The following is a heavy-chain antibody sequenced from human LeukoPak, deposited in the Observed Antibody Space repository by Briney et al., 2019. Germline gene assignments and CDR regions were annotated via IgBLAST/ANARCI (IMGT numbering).Heavy chain of an antibody. CDR3: ARDPPLYY. J-gene: IGHJ4*02. Sequence: GGSLRLSCAASGFSVSSNHVSWVRQAPGKGLEWVSVIYSGGNTYCADSVKGRFTISKDNSKNTLYLQMNSLRAEDTAVYYCARDPPLYYWGQGTLVTVSS. CDR1: GFSVSSNH. CDR2: IYSGGNT. V-gene: IGHV3-53*01.